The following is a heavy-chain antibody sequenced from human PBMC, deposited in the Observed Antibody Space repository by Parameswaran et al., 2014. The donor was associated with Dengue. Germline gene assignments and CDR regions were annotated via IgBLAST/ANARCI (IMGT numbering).Heavy chain of an antibody. CDR2: IIPILGIA. Sequence: WVRQAPGQGLEWMGRIIPILGIANYAQKFQGRVTITADKSTSTAYMELSSLRSEDTAVYYCATNYYDSSGYYKSFDYWGQGTLVTVSS. D-gene: IGHD3-22*01. J-gene: IGHJ4*02. V-gene: IGHV1-69*02. CDR3: ATNYYDSSGYYKSFDY.